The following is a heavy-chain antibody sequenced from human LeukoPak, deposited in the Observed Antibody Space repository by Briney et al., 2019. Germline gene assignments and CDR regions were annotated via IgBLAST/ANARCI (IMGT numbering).Heavy chain of an antibody. V-gene: IGHV1-46*03. CDR3: SRGKIAVAGGFDY. J-gene: IGHJ4*02. Sequence: ASVKVPCKASGCTFTSYYIDWVRQAPGQGLEWMGIINPSGGSTSYAQKFQGRVTMTRDTSTSTVYMELSSLRSEDTAVYYCSRGKIAVAGGFDYWGQGALVTVSS. D-gene: IGHD6-19*01. CDR1: GCTFTSYY. CDR2: INPSGGST.